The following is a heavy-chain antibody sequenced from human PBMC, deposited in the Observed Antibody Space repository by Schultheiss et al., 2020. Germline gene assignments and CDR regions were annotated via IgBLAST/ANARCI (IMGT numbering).Heavy chain of an antibody. CDR3: ARDRYYDILTGYYVDY. J-gene: IGHJ4*02. Sequence: GESLKISCAASGFTFSDYYMSWIRQAPGKGLEWVSYISSSSSYTNYADSVKGRFTISRDNAKNSLYLQMNSLRAEDTAVYYCARDRYYDILTGYYVDYWGQGTLVTVSS. CDR1: GFTFSDYY. V-gene: IGHV3-11*06. D-gene: IGHD3-9*01. CDR2: ISSSSSYT.